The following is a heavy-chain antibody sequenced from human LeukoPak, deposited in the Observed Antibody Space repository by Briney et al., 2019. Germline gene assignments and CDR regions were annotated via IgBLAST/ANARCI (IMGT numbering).Heavy chain of an antibody. CDR1: GFTFSSYA. D-gene: IGHD2-8*02. CDR3: AKSLVGMSSH. V-gene: IGHV3-23*01. CDR2: ISGSGGST. Sequence: GGSLRLSCAASGFTFSSYAMSWVRQAAGKGLEWVSAISGSGGSTYYADSGKGRFTISRDNSKNTLYLQMNSLRAEDTAVYYCAKSLVGMSSHWGQGTLVTVSS. J-gene: IGHJ4*02.